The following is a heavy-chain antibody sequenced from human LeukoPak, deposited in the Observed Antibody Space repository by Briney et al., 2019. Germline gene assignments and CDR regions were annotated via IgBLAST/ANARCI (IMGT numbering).Heavy chain of an antibody. CDR3: ARFSLYDNSGYYSWLFDF. V-gene: IGHV3-7*01. Sequence: GGSLRLSCAASGFTFSTSWMSWVRQAPGKGLEWVANIQQGGSAKYYVDSVKGRFTISRDNAKNSLYPQMNSLRAEDTAVYYCARFSLYDNSGYYSWLFDFWGQGTLVTVSS. CDR1: GFTFSTSW. D-gene: IGHD3-22*01. J-gene: IGHJ4*02. CDR2: IQQGGSAK.